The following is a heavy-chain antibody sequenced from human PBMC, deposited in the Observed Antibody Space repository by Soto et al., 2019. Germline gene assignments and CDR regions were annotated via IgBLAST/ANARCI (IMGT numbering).Heavy chain of an antibody. J-gene: IGHJ4*02. CDR3: AGGDYYFDY. Sequence: QVQLQESGPGLVKPSETLSLTCTVSGGSVSSGSYYWSWIRQPPGKGLEWIGYIYYSGSTNYNPSLTSRVTISVDTSKNQFSLKLSSVTAADTAVYYCAGGDYYFDYWGQGTLVTVSS. V-gene: IGHV4-61*01. CDR2: IYYSGST. CDR1: GGSVSSGSYY. D-gene: IGHD4-17*01.